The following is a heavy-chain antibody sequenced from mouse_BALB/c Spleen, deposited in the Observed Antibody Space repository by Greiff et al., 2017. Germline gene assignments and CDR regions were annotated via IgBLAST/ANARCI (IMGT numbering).Heavy chain of an antibody. CDR1: GYTFTSYW. Sequence: EVQLQESGTVLARPGASVKMSCKASGYTFTSYWMHWVKQRPGQGLEWIGAIYPGNSDTSYNQKFKGKAKLTAVTSTSTAYMELSSLTNEDSAVYYCTRESSTANRYFDVWGAGTTVTVSS. CDR2: IYPGNSDT. CDR3: TRESSTANRYFDV. V-gene: IGHV1-5*01. J-gene: IGHJ1*01. D-gene: IGHD1-2*01.